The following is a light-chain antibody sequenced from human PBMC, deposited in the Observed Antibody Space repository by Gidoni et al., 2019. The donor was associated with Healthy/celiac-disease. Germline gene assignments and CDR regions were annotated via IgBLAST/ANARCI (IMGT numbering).Light chain of an antibody. J-gene: IGKJ3*01. CDR3: QQLNSYLT. CDR1: KGISSY. V-gene: IGKV1-9*01. Sequence: IQLPQSPSFLAASVGDRVTITSPASKGISSYLAWYKQKPGKAPKLLIYAASTLQSVVPPRFSGSGSGTEFTLTISSLQPEDFATYYCQQLNSYLTFGPGTKVDIK. CDR2: AAS.